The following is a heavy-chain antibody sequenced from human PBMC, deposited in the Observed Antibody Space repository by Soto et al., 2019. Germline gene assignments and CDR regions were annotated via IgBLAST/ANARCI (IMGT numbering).Heavy chain of an antibody. D-gene: IGHD3-16*01. V-gene: IGHV4-59*01. Sequence: PSETLSLTCTVSGGSISSYYWSWIRQPPGKGLEWIGYIYYSGSTNYNPSLKSRVTISVDTSKNQFSLKLSSVTAADTAAYYCASISNYDYVWGSYEAFDYWGQGTLVTVSS. CDR2: IYYSGST. CDR1: GGSISSYY. J-gene: IGHJ4*02. CDR3: ASISNYDYVWGSYEAFDY.